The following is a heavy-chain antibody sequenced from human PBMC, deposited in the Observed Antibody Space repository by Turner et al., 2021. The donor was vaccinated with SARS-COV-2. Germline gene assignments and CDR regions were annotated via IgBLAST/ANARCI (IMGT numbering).Heavy chain of an antibody. D-gene: IGHD5-18*01. Sequence: VQLVESGGGLIQPGGSLRLSCAASGFTVSSNYMSWVRQAPGKGLEWVAVISYDGSNKYYADSVKGRFTISRDNSKNTLYLQMNSLRAEDTAVYYCAKEGFGYSYGSYYFDYWGQGTLVTVSS. CDR2: ISYDGSNK. V-gene: IGHV3-30*18. CDR3: AKEGFGYSYGSYYFDY. J-gene: IGHJ4*02. CDR1: GFTVSSNY.